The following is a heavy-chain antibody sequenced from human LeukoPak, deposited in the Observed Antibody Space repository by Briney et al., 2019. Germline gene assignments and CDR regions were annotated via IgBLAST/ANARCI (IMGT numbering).Heavy chain of an antibody. D-gene: IGHD6-19*01. CDR1: GGSVSSGSYF. CDR2: IYYSGNT. Sequence: KPSETLSRTCTVSGGSVSSGSYFWSWIRQPPGKGLEWIGFIYYSGNTKYNPSLESRATISVDTSKNQFSLKLTSLTTADTAVYYCARGGLSSGWNYWGRGALVTVSS. V-gene: IGHV4-61*01. CDR3: ARGGLSSGWNY. J-gene: IGHJ4*02.